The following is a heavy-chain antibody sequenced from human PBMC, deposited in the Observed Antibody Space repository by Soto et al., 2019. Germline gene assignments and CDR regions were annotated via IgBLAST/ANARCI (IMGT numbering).Heavy chain of an antibody. Sequence: VQLQESGPGLVRASETLSLTCTVSGGSLSGYYWTWIRQPAGKGLEWIGRIYSSGTTKYNPALKSRVTMSLDTSKNQFSLSLSSVTATDTAVYSCARGQRFSDWFDPWGPGTLVTVSS. D-gene: IGHD3-3*01. CDR1: GGSLSGYY. CDR2: IYSSGTT. V-gene: IGHV4-4*07. J-gene: IGHJ5*02. CDR3: ARGQRFSDWFDP.